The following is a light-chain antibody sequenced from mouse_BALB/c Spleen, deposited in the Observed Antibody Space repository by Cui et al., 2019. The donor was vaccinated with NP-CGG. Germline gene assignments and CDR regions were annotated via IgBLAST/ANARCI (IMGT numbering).Light chain of an antibody. Sequence: AVVTQESALTTSPGGTVTLTCRSSAGTVTTTNYANWVQEKPDHLFTGLIGGTKNRAPGVPARFSGSLIGDKAALTITGAQTEDEAIYFCALWYSNHWVFGGGTKLTVL. CDR3: ALWYSNHWV. V-gene: IGLV1*01. CDR1: AGTVTTTNY. CDR2: GTK. J-gene: IGLJ1*01.